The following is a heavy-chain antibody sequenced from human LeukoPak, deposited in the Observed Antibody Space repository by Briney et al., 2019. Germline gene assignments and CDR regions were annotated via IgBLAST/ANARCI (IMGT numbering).Heavy chain of an antibody. D-gene: IGHD3-22*01. J-gene: IGHJ3*02. CDR2: IKQDGSEI. CDR1: GFTFSSYW. CDR3: AKAVGSSGYFSRDAFDI. V-gene: IGHV3-7*05. Sequence: GGSLRLSCAASGFTFSSYWMSWVRQAPGKGLEGVANIKQDGSEIYYVDSVRGRFTISRDNAKNSLYLQMNSLRAEDTAIYYCAKAVGSSGYFSRDAFDIWGQGTMVTVSS.